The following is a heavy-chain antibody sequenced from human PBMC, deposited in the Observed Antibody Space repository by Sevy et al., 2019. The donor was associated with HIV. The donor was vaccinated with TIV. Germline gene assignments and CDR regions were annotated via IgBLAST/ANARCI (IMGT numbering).Heavy chain of an antibody. V-gene: IGHV3-43*01. Sequence: GGSLRLSCAASGFTFDDYTMYWVRQAPGKGLEWVSLISWDGGNTYYADSVKGRFTISRDNSKNSLYLQMNSLRTDDTALYYCARGRDYFDYWGQGTLVTVSS. J-gene: IGHJ4*02. D-gene: IGHD3-16*01. CDR2: ISWDGGNT. CDR3: ARGRDYFDY. CDR1: GFTFDDYT.